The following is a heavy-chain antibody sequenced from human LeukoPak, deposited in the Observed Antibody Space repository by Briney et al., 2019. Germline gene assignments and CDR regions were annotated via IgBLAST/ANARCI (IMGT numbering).Heavy chain of an antibody. CDR3: GRSSWGTYYFDY. CDR1: GGSISSYY. V-gene: IGHV4-59*05. D-gene: IGHD6-13*01. J-gene: IGHJ4*02. CDR2: IYYSGST. Sequence: SETLSLTCTVSGGSISSYYWSWIRQPPGKGLEWIGSIYYSGSTYYNPSLKSRVTISVDTSKKQFSLKLSSVTAADTAVYYCGRSSWGTYYFDYWGQGTLVTVSS.